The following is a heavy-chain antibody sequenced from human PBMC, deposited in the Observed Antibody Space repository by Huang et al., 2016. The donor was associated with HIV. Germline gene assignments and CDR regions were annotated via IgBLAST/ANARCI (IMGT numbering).Heavy chain of an antibody. D-gene: IGHD5-18*01. V-gene: IGHV5-51*03. J-gene: IGHJ4*02. CDR3: AIHDSNDFTFDD. CDR2: IFPGNSNT. Sequence: EVQLVQSGVEVKKPGESLKISCKGSGFSFTSYWIGWVRQMPGRGLECMGTIFPGNSNTFSSPAFQGQVTISADKYTRTAYLQWSSLKALDSAIYYCAIHDSNDFTFDDWGQGTLVAVSS. CDR1: GFSFTSYW.